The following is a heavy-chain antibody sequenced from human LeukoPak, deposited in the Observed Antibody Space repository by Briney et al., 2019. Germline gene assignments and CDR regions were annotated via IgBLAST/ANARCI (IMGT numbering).Heavy chain of an antibody. V-gene: IGHV4-34*01. J-gene: IGHJ4*02. CDR3: ARLPYCSSTSCYAKSFDY. D-gene: IGHD2-2*01. Sequence: SETLSLTCAVYGGSFSGYYWSWIRQPPGKGLEWIGEINHSGSTNYNPSLKSRVTISVDTSKNQFSLKLSSVTAADTAVYYCARLPYCSSTSCYAKSFDYWGQGTLVTVSS. CDR2: INHSGST. CDR1: GGSFSGYY.